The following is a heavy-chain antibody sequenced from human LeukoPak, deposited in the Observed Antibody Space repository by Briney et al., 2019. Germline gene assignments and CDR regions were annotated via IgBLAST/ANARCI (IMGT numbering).Heavy chain of an antibody. J-gene: IGHJ4*02. V-gene: IGHV3-74*01. CDR1: GFTFSSYG. CDR3: ARYCSSTSCHLPGLGY. CDR2: INSDGSST. D-gene: IGHD2-2*01. Sequence: GGSLRLSCAASGFTFSSYGMHWVRQAPGKGLVWVSRINSDGSSTSYADSVKGRFTISRDNAKNTLYLQMNSLRAEHMVVYYCARYCSSTSCHLPGLGYWGQGTLVTVSS.